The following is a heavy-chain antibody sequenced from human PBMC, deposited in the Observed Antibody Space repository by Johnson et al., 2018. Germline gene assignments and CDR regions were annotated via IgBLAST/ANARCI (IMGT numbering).Heavy chain of an antibody. D-gene: IGHD6-6*01. CDR2: ISYDGSNK. CDR3: ARDVPRIAARFKRSYYYYMDV. V-gene: IGHV3-30*03. CDR1: GFTFSSYG. Sequence: QVQLVQSGGGVVQPGRSLRLSCAASGFTFSSYGMHWVRQAPGKGLAWVAVISYDGSNKYYADSVKGRFTLYRDNSKNTRYLQMGSLRAEDMAVYYCARDVPRIAARFKRSYYYYMDVWGKGTTVTVSS. J-gene: IGHJ6*03.